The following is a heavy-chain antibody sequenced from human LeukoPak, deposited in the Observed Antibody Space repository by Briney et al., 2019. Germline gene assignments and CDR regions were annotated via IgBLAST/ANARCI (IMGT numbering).Heavy chain of an antibody. CDR1: GGTFSSYG. J-gene: IGHJ4*02. Sequence: GASVKVSCKASGGTFSSYGISWVRQAPGQGLEWMGWISAYNGNTNYAQKLQGRVTMTTDTSTSTAYMELRSLRSDDTAVYYCAILGYYYGSGSYHYWGQGTLVTVSS. CDR2: ISAYNGNT. CDR3: AILGYYYGSGSYHY. D-gene: IGHD3-10*01. V-gene: IGHV1-18*01.